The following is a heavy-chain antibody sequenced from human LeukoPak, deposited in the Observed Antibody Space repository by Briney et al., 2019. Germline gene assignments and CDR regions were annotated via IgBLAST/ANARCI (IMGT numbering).Heavy chain of an antibody. CDR1: GGSISSYY. D-gene: IGHD3-22*01. Sequence: SETLSLTCTVSGGSISSYYWSWIRQPPGKGLEWIGYIYYSGSTNYNPSLKSRVTISVDTSKNQFSLKLSSVTAADTAVYYCASSDSSGYYYAQYPFDYWGQGTLVTVSS. CDR3: ASSDSSGYYYAQYPFDY. V-gene: IGHV4-59*01. J-gene: IGHJ4*02. CDR2: IYYSGST.